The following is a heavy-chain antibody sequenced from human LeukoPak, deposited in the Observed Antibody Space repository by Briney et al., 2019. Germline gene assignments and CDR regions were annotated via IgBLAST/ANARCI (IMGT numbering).Heavy chain of an antibody. J-gene: IGHJ4*02. CDR1: GFTFSSYA. D-gene: IGHD3-22*01. Sequence: GGSLRLSCAASGFTFSSYAMSWVRQAPGKGLEWVSGINGSGDNTYYADSVKGRFTISRDNSKDTLYVQVNSLGTEDTAAYYCAKGSYYDSSGSFYFDYWGQGTLVTVSS. V-gene: IGHV3-23*01. CDR2: INGSGDNT. CDR3: AKGSYYDSSGSFYFDY.